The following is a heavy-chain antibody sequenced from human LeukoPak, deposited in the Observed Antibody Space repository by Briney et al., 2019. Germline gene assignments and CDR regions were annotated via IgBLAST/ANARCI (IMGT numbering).Heavy chain of an antibody. J-gene: IGHJ4*02. CDR2: LNPKSGYT. CDR1: GYTFTDYY. CDR3: ARPSSTDYV. Sequence: GASVKVSCKASGYTFTDYYYIHWVRQAPGQGLEWMGWLNPKSGYTNYAQKFQGRVTVTRDTSISTAYMELSRLRSDDTAVYYCARPSSTDYVWGQGTQVTVSS. D-gene: IGHD2-2*01. V-gene: IGHV1-2*02.